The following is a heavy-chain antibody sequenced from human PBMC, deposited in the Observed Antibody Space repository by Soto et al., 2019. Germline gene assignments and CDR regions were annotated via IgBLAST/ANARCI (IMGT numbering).Heavy chain of an antibody. Sequence: QVQLVQSGAEVKKPGASVKVSCKASGYTFTSYYMHWVRQAPGQGLEWMGIINPSGGSTSYAQKFQGRVTMTRDTSTSTGYMELSSLRSEATAVYYCARGDTGGYFDYWGQGTLVTVSS. CDR3: ARGDTGGYFDY. J-gene: IGHJ4*02. CDR1: GYTFTSYY. V-gene: IGHV1-46*01. CDR2: INPSGGST. D-gene: IGHD3-16*01.